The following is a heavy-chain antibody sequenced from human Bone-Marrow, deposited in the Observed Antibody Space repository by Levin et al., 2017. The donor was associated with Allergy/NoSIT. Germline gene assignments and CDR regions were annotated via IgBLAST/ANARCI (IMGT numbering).Heavy chain of an antibody. D-gene: IGHD3-22*01. J-gene: IGHJ4*02. CDR1: GYTFTGYY. CDR3: ARTTPLGPWLSVDPFDY. V-gene: IGHV1-2*02. Sequence: GESLKISCKASGYTFTGYYMHWVRQAPGQGLEWMGWINPNSGGTNYAQKFQGRVTMTRDTSISTAYMELSRLRSDDTAVYYCARTTPLGPWLSVDPFDYWGQGTLVTVSS. CDR2: INPNSGGT.